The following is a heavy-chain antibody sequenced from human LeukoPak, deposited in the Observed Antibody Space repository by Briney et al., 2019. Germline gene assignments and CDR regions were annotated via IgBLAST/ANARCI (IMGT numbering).Heavy chain of an antibody. J-gene: IGHJ5*02. CDR1: GGSFSGYY. Sequence: PSETLSLTCAVYGGSFSGYYWSWIRQPPGKGLEWIGEINHSGSTNYNPPLKSRVTISVDTSKNQFSLKLSSVTAADTAVYYCARGLRGRNWFDPWGQGTLVTVSS. CDR3: ARGLRGRNWFDP. V-gene: IGHV4-34*01. CDR2: INHSGST. D-gene: IGHD3-16*01.